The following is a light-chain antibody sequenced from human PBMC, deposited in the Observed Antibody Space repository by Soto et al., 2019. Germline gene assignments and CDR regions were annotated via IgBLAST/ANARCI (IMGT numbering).Light chain of an antibody. CDR2: DVS. Sequence: SALTQPASVSGSPGQSIAISCTGTGSDIGAYSYVSWYQQHPGKAPRLMIFDVSNRPSGVPNRFSGSKSGNTASLTISGLQAEDEADYYCSSYTTYSTYVFGAGTKVTVL. V-gene: IGLV2-14*03. CDR3: SSYTTYSTYV. J-gene: IGLJ1*01. CDR1: GSDIGAYSY.